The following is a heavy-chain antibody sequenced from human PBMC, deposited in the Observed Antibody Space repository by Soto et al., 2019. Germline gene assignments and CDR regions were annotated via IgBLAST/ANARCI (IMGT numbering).Heavy chain of an antibody. CDR1: GYTFTSYY. CDR2: INPITGGT. J-gene: IGHJ4*02. Sequence: GASVKVSCKASGYTFTSYYIHWVRQAPGQGLEWMGWINPITGGTNYAPKFRGRVTMTRDTSITTAYMELSRLRSDDTAVYYCARNYYDSSDRDYLDSWGQGTLVTVSS. V-gene: IGHV1-2*02. D-gene: IGHD3-22*01. CDR3: ARNYYDSSDRDYLDS.